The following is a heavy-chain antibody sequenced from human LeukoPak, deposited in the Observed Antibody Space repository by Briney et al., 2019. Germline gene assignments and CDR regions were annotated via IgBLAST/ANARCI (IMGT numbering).Heavy chain of an antibody. CDR2: IYSDGST. CDR1: GFTVSSNY. D-gene: IGHD3-10*01. V-gene: IGHV3-53*04. CDR3: ARDGGFGEIPFDY. Sequence: TGGSLRLSCAASGFTVSSNYMSWVRQAPGKGLEWVSVIYSDGSTYYADSVRGRFTISRHNSENTLYPQMNNLRTEDTAVYYCARDGGFGEIPFDYWGQGTLVTVSS. J-gene: IGHJ4*02.